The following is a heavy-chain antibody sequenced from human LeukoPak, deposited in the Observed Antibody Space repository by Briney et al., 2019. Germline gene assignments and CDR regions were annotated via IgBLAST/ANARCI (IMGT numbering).Heavy chain of an antibody. CDR2: IYHSGST. CDR3: ARDNDYYDSSGYYFGASYNWFDP. Sequence: SGTLSLTCAVSGGSISSSNWWSWVRQPPGQGLEWIGEIYHSGSTNYNPSLKSRVTISVDKSKNQFSLKLSSVTAADTAVYYCARDNDYYDSSGYYFGASYNWFDPWGQGTLVTVSS. V-gene: IGHV4-4*02. D-gene: IGHD3-22*01. CDR1: GGSISSSNW. J-gene: IGHJ5*02.